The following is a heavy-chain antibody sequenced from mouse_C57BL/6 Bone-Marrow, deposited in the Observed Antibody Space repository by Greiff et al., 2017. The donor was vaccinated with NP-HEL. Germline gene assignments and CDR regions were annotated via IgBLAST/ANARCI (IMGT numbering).Heavy chain of an antibody. CDR2: IYPGSGST. J-gene: IGHJ3*01. D-gene: IGHD1-1*01. CDR1: GYTFTSYW. Sequence: VKLMESGAELVKPGASVKMSCKASGYTFTSYWITWVKQRPGQGLEWIGDIYPGSGSTNYNEKFKSKATLTVDTSSSTAYMQLSSLTSEDSAVYYCASFLSSSPFAYWGQGTLVTVSA. V-gene: IGHV1-55*01. CDR3: ASFLSSSPFAY.